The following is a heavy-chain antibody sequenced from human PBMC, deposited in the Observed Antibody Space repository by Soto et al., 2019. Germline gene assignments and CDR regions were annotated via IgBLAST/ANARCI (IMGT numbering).Heavy chain of an antibody. CDR3: ARDDYGGNEFDY. J-gene: IGHJ4*02. D-gene: IGHD4-17*01. CDR1: GGTFSSYA. Sequence: ASVKVSCKASGGTFSSYAISWVRQAPGQGLEWMGGIIPIFGTANYAQKFQGRVTITADESTSTAYMELSSLRSEDTAVYYCARDDYGGNEFDYWGQGTLVTVSS. CDR2: IIPIFGTA. V-gene: IGHV1-69*13.